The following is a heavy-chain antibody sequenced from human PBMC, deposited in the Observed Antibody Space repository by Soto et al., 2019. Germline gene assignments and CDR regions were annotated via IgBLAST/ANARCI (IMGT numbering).Heavy chain of an antibody. D-gene: IGHD2-15*01. CDR3: ARMVASWFDP. V-gene: IGHV4-59*01. CDR2: IYYSGST. Sequence: SETLSLTXTVSGGSISSYYWSWIRQPPGKGLEWIGYIYYSGSTNYNPSLKSRVTISVDTSKNQFSLKLSSVTAADTAVYYCARMVASWFDPWGQGTLVTVSS. J-gene: IGHJ5*02. CDR1: GGSISSYY.